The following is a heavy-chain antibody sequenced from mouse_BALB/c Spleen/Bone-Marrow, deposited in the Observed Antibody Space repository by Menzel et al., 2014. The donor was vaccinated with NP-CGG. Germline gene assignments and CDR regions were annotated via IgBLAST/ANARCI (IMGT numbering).Heavy chain of an antibody. CDR1: GFTLSDYY. D-gene: IGHD1-1*02. CDR3: ARGGLWSSFDY. CDR2: ISNGGGST. Sequence: EVKLMESGGGLVQPGGSLKLSCATSGFTLSDYYMYWVRQTPEKRLEWVAYISNGGGSTYYPDTVKGRFTISRDNAKNTLYLQMSRLKSEDTAMYYCARGGLWSSFDYWGQGTTLTVSS. V-gene: IGHV5-12*02. J-gene: IGHJ2*01.